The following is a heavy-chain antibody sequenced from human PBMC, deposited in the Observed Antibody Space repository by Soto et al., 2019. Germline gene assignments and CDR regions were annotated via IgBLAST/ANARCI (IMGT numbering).Heavy chain of an antibody. V-gene: IGHV3-23*01. CDR2: ISGSGGST. CDR3: AKIPHSSSWYLAAFDI. Sequence: EVQLLESGGGLVQPGGSLRLSCAASGFTFSSYAMSWVRQAPGKGLEWVSAISGSGGSTYYADSVKGRFTISRDNSKNTLYLQMNSLRAEDTAGYYCAKIPHSSSWYLAAFDIWGQGTMVTVSS. J-gene: IGHJ3*02. D-gene: IGHD6-13*01. CDR1: GFTFSSYA.